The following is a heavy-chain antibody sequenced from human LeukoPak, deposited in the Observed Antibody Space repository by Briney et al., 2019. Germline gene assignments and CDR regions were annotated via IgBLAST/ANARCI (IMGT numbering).Heavy chain of an antibody. J-gene: IGHJ4*02. CDR1: GGSISSSNW. D-gene: IGHD3-22*01. V-gene: IGHV4-4*02. CDR3: ARGGVHYDSSGTFDY. CDR2: IYHSGST. Sequence: SETLSLTCAVSGGSISSSNWWSWVRQPPGKGLEWIGEIYHSGSTNYNPSLKSRVTISVDKSKNQFSLKLSSVTAADTAVYYCARGGVHYDSSGTFDYWGQGTLVTVSS.